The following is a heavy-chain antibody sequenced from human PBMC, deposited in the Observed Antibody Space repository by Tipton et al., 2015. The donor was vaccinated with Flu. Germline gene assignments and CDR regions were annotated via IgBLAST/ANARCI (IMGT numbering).Heavy chain of an antibody. CDR2: INHSGST. V-gene: IGHV4-34*01. CDR1: GGSISSYY. CDR3: ARGGAAIHFHDAFDI. D-gene: IGHD2-2*01. Sequence: TLSLTCTVSGGSISSYYWSWIRQPPGKGLEWIGEINHSGSTNYNPSLKSRVTISVDTSKNQFSLKLSSVTAADTAVYYCARGGAAIHFHDAFDIWGQGTMVTVSS. J-gene: IGHJ3*02.